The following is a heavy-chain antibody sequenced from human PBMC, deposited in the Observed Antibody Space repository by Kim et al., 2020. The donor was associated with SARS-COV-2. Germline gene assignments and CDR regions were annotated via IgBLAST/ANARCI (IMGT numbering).Heavy chain of an antibody. V-gene: IGHV1-2*06. CDR3: ARSGTSSDLDF. CDR2: INLNTVAT. J-gene: IGHJ4*02. Sequence: ASVKVSCKASGYTFTASYMHWVRQAPGQGPEWMGRINLNTVATNYAKKFQGRLTLTRDTSITTVYMDLTSLTSYDTAIYYCARSGTSSDLDFWGQGTVVT. CDR1: GYTFTASY. D-gene: IGHD5-12*01.